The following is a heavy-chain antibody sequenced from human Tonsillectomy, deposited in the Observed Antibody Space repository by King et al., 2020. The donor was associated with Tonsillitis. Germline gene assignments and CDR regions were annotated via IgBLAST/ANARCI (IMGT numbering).Heavy chain of an antibody. Sequence: VQLVESGGGLVQPGRSLRLSCAASGFTFDDYAMHWVRQAPGKGLEWVSGISWNSGYIGYADSVKGRFTISRDNAKNSLYLQMNSLRAEDTALYYCAKDIARQYCSSTSYYTENWFDSWGQGTLVTVSS. CDR1: GFTFDDYA. CDR3: AKDIARQYCSSTSYYTENWFDS. CDR2: ISWNSGYI. V-gene: IGHV3-9*01. J-gene: IGHJ5*01. D-gene: IGHD2-2*02.